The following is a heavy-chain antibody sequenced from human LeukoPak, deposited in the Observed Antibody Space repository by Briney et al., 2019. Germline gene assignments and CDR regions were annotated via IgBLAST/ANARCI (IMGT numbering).Heavy chain of an antibody. CDR3: AAASAFSSSWRS. J-gene: IGHJ5*02. CDR2: ITANNTTK. CDR1: GLSFSSYN. Sequence: GGSLRLSCTASGLSFSSYNMNWVRQAPGKGPEWVAYITANNTTKYYADSVEGRFTISRDNAKKSLFLQMNSLRAEDTAVYYCAAASAFSSSWRSWGQGTVVTVSS. V-gene: IGHV3-48*01. D-gene: IGHD6-13*01.